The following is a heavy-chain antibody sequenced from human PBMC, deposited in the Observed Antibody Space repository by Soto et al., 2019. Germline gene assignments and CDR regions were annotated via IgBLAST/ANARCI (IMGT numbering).Heavy chain of an antibody. Sequence: KQSQTLSLTCAISGDSVSSNSAAWNWIRQSPSRGLEWLGRTYYRSKWYNDYAVSVKSRITINPDTSKNQFSLQLNSVTPEDTAVYYCARDRGFGLSNDADAFDIWGQGTMVTVSS. J-gene: IGHJ3*02. CDR2: TYYRSKWYN. CDR1: GDSVSSNSAA. CDR3: ARDRGFGLSNDADAFDI. V-gene: IGHV6-1*01. D-gene: IGHD3-10*01.